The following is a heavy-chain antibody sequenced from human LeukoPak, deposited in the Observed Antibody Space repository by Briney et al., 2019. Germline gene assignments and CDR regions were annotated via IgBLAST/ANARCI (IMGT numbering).Heavy chain of an antibody. D-gene: IGHD2-15*01. CDR2: IIPILGIA. CDR1: GGTFSSYT. J-gene: IGHJ4*02. Sequence: GSSVKVSCKASGGTFSSYTISWVRQAPGHGLEWMGRIIPILGIANYAQKFQGRVAITADKSTSTAYMELSSLRSEDTAVYYCARARFEGSCSGGSCYSGPDYWGQGTLVTVSS. CDR3: ARARFEGSCSGGSCYSGPDY. V-gene: IGHV1-69*02.